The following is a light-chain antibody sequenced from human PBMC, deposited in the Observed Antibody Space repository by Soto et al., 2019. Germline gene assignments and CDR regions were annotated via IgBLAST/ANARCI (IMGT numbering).Light chain of an antibody. Sequence: EIVMTQSPATLSVSPGERATISCRASQSVSNSLAWYQQKPDQAPRLLIYGASTRATGIPARFSGSGSGTEFTLTISSLQAEDAAVYYCQQYYNWWTFGQGTKGEIK. J-gene: IGKJ1*01. V-gene: IGKV3-15*01. CDR1: QSVSNS. CDR2: GAS. CDR3: QQYYNWWT.